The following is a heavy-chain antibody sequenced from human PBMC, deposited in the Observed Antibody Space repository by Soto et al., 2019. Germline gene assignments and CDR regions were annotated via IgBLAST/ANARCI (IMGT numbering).Heavy chain of an antibody. CDR2: ISYDGSNK. J-gene: IGHJ6*02. D-gene: IGHD6-13*01. CDR1: GFTFSSYG. V-gene: IGHV3-30*18. CDR3: AKDRLAAAGTPYYYGMDV. Sequence: QVQLVESGGGVVQPGRSLRLSCAASGFTFSSYGMHWVRQAPGKGLEWVAVISYDGSNKYYADSVKGRFTISRDNSKNTLYLQMTSLRAEDTAVSYCAKDRLAAAGTPYYYGMDVWGQGTTVTVSS.